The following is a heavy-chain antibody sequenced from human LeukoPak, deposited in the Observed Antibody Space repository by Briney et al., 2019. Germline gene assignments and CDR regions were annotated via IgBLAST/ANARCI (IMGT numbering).Heavy chain of an antibody. V-gene: IGHV3-23*01. CDR1: GFTFSSYG. CDR2: ISGSGGST. D-gene: IGHD3-16*02. J-gene: IGHJ4*02. Sequence: GGTLRLSCAASGFTFSSYGMHWVRQAPGKGLEWVSAISGSGGSTYYADSVKGRFTISRDNSKNTLYLQMNSLRAEDTAVYYCAKDPSPTYVWGSYRHYWGQGTLVTVSS. CDR3: AKDPSPTYVWGSYRHY.